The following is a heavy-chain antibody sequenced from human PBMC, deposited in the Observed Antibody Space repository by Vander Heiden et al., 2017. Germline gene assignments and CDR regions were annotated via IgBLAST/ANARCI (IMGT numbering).Heavy chain of an antibody. V-gene: IGHV1-69*01. J-gene: IGHJ4*02. CDR1: GGTFSNYA. CDR3: VREGRRSYENPFDY. CDR2: ITPIFGTG. Sequence: QVQLVQSGAEVKKPGSSVKVSCKASGGTFSNYAISWVRQAPGQGLEWVGGITPIFGTGNYSHKGQGRVTITADESTITAYWELRRLRSDETAVYYCVREGRRSYENPFDYWCQGTLVAVSS. D-gene: IGHD5-18*01.